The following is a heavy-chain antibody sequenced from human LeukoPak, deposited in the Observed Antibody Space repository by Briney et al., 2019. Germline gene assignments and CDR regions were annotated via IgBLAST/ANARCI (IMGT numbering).Heavy chain of an antibody. CDR1: GFTVSSYA. CDR3: ARQKQSHGNFDY. Sequence: GGSLRLSCAASGFTVSSYAMHWVRQPIGRGLEWVSALGIAGDTFYPGSVKGRFTISRENAKNSLYLQMNSLRAEDTAMYYCARQKQSHGNFDYWGLGTLVTVSS. D-gene: IGHD1-26*01. V-gene: IGHV3-13*01. CDR2: LGIAGDT. J-gene: IGHJ4*02.